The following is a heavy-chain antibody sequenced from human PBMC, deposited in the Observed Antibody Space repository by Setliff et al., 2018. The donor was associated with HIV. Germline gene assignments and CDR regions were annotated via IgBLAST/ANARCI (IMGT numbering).Heavy chain of an antibody. CDR1: GGTFSSYA. J-gene: IGHJ4*02. CDR2: IIPMFGTA. Sequence: SVKVSCKASGGTFSSYAINWVRQAPGQGLEWMGGIIPMFGTAHYAQKFQGRVTITADESTTTAYMELSSLRAEDTAVFYCARGGSGYYDFWSGSSAFEYWGQGTLVTVSS. CDR3: ARGGSGYYDFWSGSSAFEY. D-gene: IGHD3-3*01. V-gene: IGHV1-69*13.